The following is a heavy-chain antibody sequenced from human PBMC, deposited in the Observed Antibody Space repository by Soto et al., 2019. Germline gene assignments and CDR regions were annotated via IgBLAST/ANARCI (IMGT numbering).Heavy chain of an antibody. CDR2: ISSSSSTI. CDR3: AGDGKFYGSGSYYNEPLDY. V-gene: IGHV3-48*01. CDR1: GFTFSSYS. Sequence: GGSLRLSCAASGFTFSSYSMNWVRQAPGKGLEWVSYISSSSSTIYYADSVKGRFTISRDNAKNSLFLQMNSLRAEDTAVYYCAGDGKFYGSGSYYNEPLDYWGQGTLVTVSS. D-gene: IGHD3-10*01. J-gene: IGHJ4*02.